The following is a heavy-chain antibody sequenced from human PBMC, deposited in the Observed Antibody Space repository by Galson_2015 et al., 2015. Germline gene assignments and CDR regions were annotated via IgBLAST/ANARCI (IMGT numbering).Heavy chain of an antibody. CDR1: GGSFSGYY. J-gene: IGHJ3*02. V-gene: IGHV4-34*01. CDR2: INHSGST. D-gene: IGHD3-10*01. CDR3: ARGGGSGRYYHDAFDI. Sequence: SETLSLTCAVYGGSFSGYYWSWIRQPPGKGLEWIGEINHSGSTNYNPSLKSRVTISVDTSKNQFSLKLSSVTAADTAVYYCARGGGSGRYYHDAFDIWGQGTMVTVSS.